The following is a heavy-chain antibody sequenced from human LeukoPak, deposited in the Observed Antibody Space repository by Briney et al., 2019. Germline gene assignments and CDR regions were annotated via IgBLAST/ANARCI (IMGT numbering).Heavy chain of an antibody. CDR2: ISYSGST. Sequence: SETLSLTCTVSSGSTGTYYWAWIRQTPGKGLEWIGYISYSGSTKHNPSLTRRITISLDTSKNQFSLELRSMTAADTAMYYCARQAGSFTTFDFWGQGTLVTVSS. CDR3: ARQAGSFTTFDF. J-gene: IGHJ4*02. D-gene: IGHD1-26*01. CDR1: SGSTGTYY. V-gene: IGHV4-59*08.